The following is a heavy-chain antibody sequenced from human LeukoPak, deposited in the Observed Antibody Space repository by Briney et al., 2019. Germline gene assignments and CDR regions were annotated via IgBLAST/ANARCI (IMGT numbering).Heavy chain of an antibody. CDR3: ARDLGSYYYYGTDV. CDR1: GGSMSSYY. D-gene: IGHD1-26*01. J-gene: IGHJ6*02. V-gene: IGHV4-59*01. Sequence: SETLSLTCTVSGGSMSSYYWSWIRQPPGKGLEWIGYIYYSGSTNYNPSLKSRVTISVDTSKNQFSLKLSSVTAADTAVYYCARDLGSYYYYGTDVWGQGTTVTVSS. CDR2: IYYSGST.